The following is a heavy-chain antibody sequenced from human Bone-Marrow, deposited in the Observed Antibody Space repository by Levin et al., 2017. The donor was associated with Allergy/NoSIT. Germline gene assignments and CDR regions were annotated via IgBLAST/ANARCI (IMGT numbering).Heavy chain of an antibody. J-gene: IGHJ4*02. V-gene: IGHV1-46*01. Sequence: ASVKVSCKASGYTFSDYHMHWVRQAPGQGLEWVGVINPSGDFTVYAQRFQGRITVTRDTSTSTLYLELRSLRSEDTAVFYCARDCHTTGCPRFDYWGQGTLVTVSS. D-gene: IGHD6-19*01. CDR1: GYTFSDYH. CDR2: INPSGDFT. CDR3: ARDCHTTGCPRFDY.